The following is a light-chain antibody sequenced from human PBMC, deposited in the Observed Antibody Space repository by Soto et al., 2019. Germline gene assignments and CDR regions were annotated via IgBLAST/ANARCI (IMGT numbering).Light chain of an antibody. CDR1: QTISSW. CDR3: QQLSRYPLT. Sequence: DIQMTQSPSTLSGSVGDRVTITCRASQTISSWLAWYQQKPGKAPELLIYAASTLQSGVPSRFSGSGSETEFSLTIRALQPEDFATYYCQQLSRYPLTFGGGTKVDIK. J-gene: IGKJ4*01. V-gene: IGKV1-9*01. CDR2: AAS.